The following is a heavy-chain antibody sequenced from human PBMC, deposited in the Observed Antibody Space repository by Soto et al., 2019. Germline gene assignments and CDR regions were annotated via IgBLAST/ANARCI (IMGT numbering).Heavy chain of an antibody. V-gene: IGHV3-23*01. CDR2: IGGGPDDT. J-gene: IGHJ6*02. CDR1: GFTFSIYA. CDR3: AKQPYYDFWSGYNYGMDV. D-gene: IGHD3-3*01. Sequence: VQLLESGGGLVQPGGSLRLSCAASGFTFSIYAMSWVRQAPGKGLEWVSSIGGGPDDTYYADSVKGRFTISRDNSKNTLYLQMNSLRAEDTAVYYCAKQPYYDFWSGYNYGMDVWGQGTTVTVS.